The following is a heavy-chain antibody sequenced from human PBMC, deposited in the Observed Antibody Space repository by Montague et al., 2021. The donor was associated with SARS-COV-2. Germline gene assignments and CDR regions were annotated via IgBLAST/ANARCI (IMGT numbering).Heavy chain of an antibody. CDR2: AYYSRSS. J-gene: IGHJ4*02. D-gene: IGHD1-26*01. Sequence: SETLSLTCTVSGDSVSHDFWTWIRHPPGKGLEWIGYAYYSRSSSYNPSLRGRVSIAVDTSKNQFSLRLSTVTAADTAIYYCVRDPAPSGSGTFYDYWGQGTLVAVSS. CDR3: VRDPAPSGSGTFYDY. CDR1: GDSVSHDF. V-gene: IGHV4-59*02.